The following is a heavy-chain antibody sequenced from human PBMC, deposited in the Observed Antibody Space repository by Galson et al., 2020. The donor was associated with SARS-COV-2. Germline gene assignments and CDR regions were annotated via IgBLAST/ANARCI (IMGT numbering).Heavy chain of an antibody. J-gene: IGHJ4*02. CDR2: ISYDGSNK. Sequence: GESLKISCAASGFTFSSYAMHWVRQAPGKGLEWVVVISYDGSNKYYADSVKGRFTISRDNSKNTLYLQMNSLRAEDTAVYYCASEGIAVAGTLFDYWGQGSLVTVSS. D-gene: IGHD6-19*01. CDR1: GFTFSSYA. V-gene: IGHV3-30*04. CDR3: ASEGIAVAGTLFDY.